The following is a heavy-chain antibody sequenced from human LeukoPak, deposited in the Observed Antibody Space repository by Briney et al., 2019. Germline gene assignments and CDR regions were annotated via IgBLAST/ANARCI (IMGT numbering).Heavy chain of an antibody. CDR3: ARRVETTVSGYYYYYMDV. Sequence: GASVKVSCKASGGTFNNYAVTWVRQAPGQGLEWMGGIIPIFGTPNYKQNFQGRVTMTTDTSTSTAYMELRSLRSDDTAVYYCARRVETTVSGYYYYYMDVWGKGTTVTVSS. CDR2: IIPIFGTP. CDR1: GGTFNNYA. V-gene: IGHV1-69*05. J-gene: IGHJ6*03. D-gene: IGHD2/OR15-2a*01.